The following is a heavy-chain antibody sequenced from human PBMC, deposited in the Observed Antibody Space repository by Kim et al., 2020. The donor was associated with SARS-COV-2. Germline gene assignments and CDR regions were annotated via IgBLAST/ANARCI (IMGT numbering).Heavy chain of an antibody. Sequence: SETLSLTCAITGDSITSGSSYWGWLRQPPGKGLEWIGNVYYSGTTYYNPSLKSRATISVDASRNKFSLNLKAVRDTDTAVYYCARQGPSFYGSGTFYYWGQGTLVTVSS. CDR2: VYYSGTT. CDR3: ARQGPSFYGSGTFYY. D-gene: IGHD3-10*01. CDR1: GDSITSGSSY. V-gene: IGHV4-39*01. J-gene: IGHJ4*02.